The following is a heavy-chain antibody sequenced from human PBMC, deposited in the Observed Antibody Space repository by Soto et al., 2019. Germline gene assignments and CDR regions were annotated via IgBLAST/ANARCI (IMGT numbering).Heavy chain of an antibody. D-gene: IGHD3-10*01. CDR3: VRGFRADRLDS. V-gene: IGHV3-23*01. CDR1: GFSFSNFP. CDR2: MSASAGST. Sequence: EVQLLESGGVLVQPGGSLRLSCAASGFSFSNFPMSWVRQAPGRGLEWVSSMSASAGSTYTADSVKGRFTISRDNSKNTLFLQLSSLRAEDTALYYCVRGFRADRLDSWGQGTLVTVSS. J-gene: IGHJ4*02.